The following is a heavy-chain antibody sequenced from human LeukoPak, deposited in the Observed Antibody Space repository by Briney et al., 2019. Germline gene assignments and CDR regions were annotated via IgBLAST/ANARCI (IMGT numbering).Heavy chain of an antibody. J-gene: IGHJ5*02. D-gene: IGHD1-1*01. CDR3: ARHQIGDWNDVGGWFDP. Sequence: GESLKISCKGSGYSFTSYWIGWVRQMPGKGLEWMGIIYPGDSDTRYSPSFQGQVTVSADKSISTAYLQWSSLKASDTAMYYCARHQIGDWNDVGGWFDPWGQGTLVTVSS. CDR1: GYSFTSYW. CDR2: IYPGDSDT. V-gene: IGHV5-51*01.